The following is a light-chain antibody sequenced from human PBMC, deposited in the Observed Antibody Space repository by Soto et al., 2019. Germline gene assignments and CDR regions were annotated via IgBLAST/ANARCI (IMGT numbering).Light chain of an antibody. CDR2: EGS. CDR1: SSDVGSYNL. J-gene: IGLJ2*01. Sequence: QSVLTQPASVSGSPGQSITIPCTGTSSDVGSYNLVSWYQQHPGEAPKVMIYEGSKRPSGVSNRFSGSKSGNTAALTISGLQAEDEADYYCCLSTNTGTVLFGGGTKLTVL. V-gene: IGLV2-23*01. CDR3: CLSTNTGTVL.